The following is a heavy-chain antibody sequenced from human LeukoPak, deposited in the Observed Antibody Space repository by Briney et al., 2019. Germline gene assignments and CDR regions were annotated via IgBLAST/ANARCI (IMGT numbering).Heavy chain of an antibody. CDR2: IKQDGSEK. J-gene: IGHJ4*02. CDR3: ARVVISGREPPYSSSGFDY. D-gene: IGHD6-6*01. CDR1: GFTFSSYW. Sequence: GGSLRLSCAASGFTFSSYWMSWVRQAPGKGLEWVANIKQDGSEKYYVDSVKGRFTISRDNAKNSLYLQMNSLRAEDTAVYYCARVVISGREPPYSSSGFDYWGQGTLVTVSS. V-gene: IGHV3-7*03.